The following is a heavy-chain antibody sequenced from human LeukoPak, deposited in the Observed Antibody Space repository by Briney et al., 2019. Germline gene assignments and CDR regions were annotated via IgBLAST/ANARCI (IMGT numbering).Heavy chain of an antibody. CDR1: GGSFSNYY. V-gene: IGHV4-59*01. D-gene: IGHD6-13*01. CDR3: ARELRYSSSSNWFDP. J-gene: IGHJ5*02. CDR2: IYYSGST. Sequence: SETLSLTCAVYGGSFSNYYWSWIRQPPGKGLEWIGYIYYSGSTNYNPSLKSRVTISVDTSKNQFSLKLSPVTAADTAVYYCARELRYSSSSNWFDPWGQGTLVTVSS.